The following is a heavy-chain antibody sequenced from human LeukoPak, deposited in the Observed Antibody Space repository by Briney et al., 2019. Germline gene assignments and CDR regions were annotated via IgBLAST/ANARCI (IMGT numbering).Heavy chain of an antibody. D-gene: IGHD1-1*01. J-gene: IGHJ4*02. CDR1: GYFITRGFY. V-gene: IGHV4-38-2*02. CDR3: ARGGHNTNEYFFQY. CDR2: VYYSGST. Sequence: SETLSLTCTVSGYFITRGFYWGWIRQSPGKGLEWIGSVYYSGSTDYNPSLQSRATISLDTPNNQFSLKLTSVTAADTAVYFCARGGHNTNEYFFQYWGQGALVTVSS.